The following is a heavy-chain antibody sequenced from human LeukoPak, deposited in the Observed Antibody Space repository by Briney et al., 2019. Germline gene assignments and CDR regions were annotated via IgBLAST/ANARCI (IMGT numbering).Heavy chain of an antibody. CDR3: ANGDKKRITMVRGVMQPFDY. D-gene: IGHD3-10*01. Sequence: PGGSLRLSCAASGFIFHDYTMSWVRQAPGRGLEWVSGINWNGGSTGYADSVKGRFTISRDNAKNSLYLQMNSLRAEDTALYYCANGDKKRITMVRGVMQPFDYWGQGTLVTVSS. J-gene: IGHJ4*02. CDR2: INWNGGST. V-gene: IGHV3-20*04. CDR1: GFIFHDYT.